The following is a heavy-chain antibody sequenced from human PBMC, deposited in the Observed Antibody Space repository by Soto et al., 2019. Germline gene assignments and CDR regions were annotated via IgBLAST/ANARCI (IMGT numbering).Heavy chain of an antibody. CDR2: ISGSGGST. Sequence: EVQLLESGGGLVQPGGSLRLSCAASGFTFSSYVMNWVRQAPGKGLEWVAAISGSGGSTYYGDSVEGRFTVSRDNPKNTLDLQRNSLRAEDTAVYYCARGPRAPPPHDYGMDVWGQGTTVTVSS. V-gene: IGHV3-23*02. CDR1: GFTFSSYV. CDR3: ARGPRAPPPHDYGMDV. J-gene: IGHJ6*02.